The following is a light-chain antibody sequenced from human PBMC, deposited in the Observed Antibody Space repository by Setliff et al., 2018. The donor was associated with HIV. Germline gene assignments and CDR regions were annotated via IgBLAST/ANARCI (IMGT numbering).Light chain of an antibody. V-gene: IGLV2-11*01. CDR2: DVS. Sequence: QSALTQPRSVSGSPGQSVTISCTGTISDVGGYNYVSWYQQHPGKDPKLMIYDVSTRPSGVPDRFSGSKSGNTASLTISGLQAEDEADYHCCSYAGSNTLQVFGGGTK. J-gene: IGLJ3*02. CDR1: ISDVGGYNY. CDR3: CSYAGSNTLQV.